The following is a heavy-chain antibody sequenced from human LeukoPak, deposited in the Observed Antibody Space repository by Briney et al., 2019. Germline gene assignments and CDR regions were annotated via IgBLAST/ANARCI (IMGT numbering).Heavy chain of an antibody. CDR2: VNHSGRT. D-gene: IGHD3-10*01. CDR3: ARRREGVTDAFDI. CDR1: GGSFSDYW. Sequence: SETLSLTCAVYGGSFSDYWWTWIRQSPGKGLEWIGEVNHSGRTNYNPSLKSRVSISVDRSKKQFSLKLSSVTAADTAVYYCARRREGVTDAFDIWGQGTMVTVSS. J-gene: IGHJ3*02. V-gene: IGHV4-34*01.